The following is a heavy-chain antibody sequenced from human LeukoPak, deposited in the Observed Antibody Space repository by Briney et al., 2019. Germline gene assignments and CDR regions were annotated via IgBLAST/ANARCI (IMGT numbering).Heavy chain of an antibody. CDR2: ISGRSSYT. J-gene: IGHJ4*02. Sequence: GGSLRLSCAASGFTFSDFYMSWIRQAPGKGLEWVSYISGRSSYTDYADSVTGRFTISRDNAKTSLYLQMNILRAEDTAVYYCANLGKGYWGQGALVTVSS. CDR3: ANLGKGY. V-gene: IGHV3-11*03. CDR1: GFTFSDFY.